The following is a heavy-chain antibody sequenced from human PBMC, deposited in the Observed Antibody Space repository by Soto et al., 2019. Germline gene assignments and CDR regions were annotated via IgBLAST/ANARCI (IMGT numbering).Heavy chain of an antibody. CDR3: ARLTSYDSSGDYCY. J-gene: IGHJ4*02. V-gene: IGHV3-21*01. CDR1: GFTFSSYS. Sequence: EVQLVESGGGLVKPGGSLRLSCAASGFTFSSYSMNWVRQAPGKGLEWVSSISSSSSYIYYADSVKGLFTISRDNAKNSLYLQMNSQRAEDTAVYYCARLTSYDSSGDYCYWGQGTLVTVSS. D-gene: IGHD3-22*01. CDR2: ISSSSSYI.